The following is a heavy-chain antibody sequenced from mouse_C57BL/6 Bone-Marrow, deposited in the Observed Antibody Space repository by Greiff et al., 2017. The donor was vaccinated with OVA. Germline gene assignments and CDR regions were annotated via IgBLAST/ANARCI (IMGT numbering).Heavy chain of an antibody. CDR2: IYPGNSDT. V-gene: IGHV1-5*01. CDR1: GYTFPSYW. D-gene: IGHD2-3*01. Sequence: EVKLQESGTVLARPGASVKMSCKTSGYTFPSYWLPWVNQRPGQGLEWIGAIYPGNSDTSYNQKFKGKAKLTAVTSASTAYKELSSLTNEYSAVYYCTREVYDVYGGDAMDYWGQGTAVTVSS. J-gene: IGHJ4*01. CDR3: TREVYDVYGGDAMDY.